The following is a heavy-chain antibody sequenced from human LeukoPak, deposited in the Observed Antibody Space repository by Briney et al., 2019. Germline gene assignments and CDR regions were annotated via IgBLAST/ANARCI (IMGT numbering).Heavy chain of an antibody. CDR2: VYYVGNA. Sequence: PSETLSLTCTVSGGSDRSSRPYWRWPRQSPGKGLEWIGSVYYVGNAYYRPSLLSRATISVDTSKTDISLRLTSVTATDTGIYCCATRAEGSYFETWGQGAVVTVSS. D-gene: IGHD3-10*01. CDR3: ATRAEGSYFET. V-gene: IGHV4-39*02. CDR1: GGSDRSSRPY. J-gene: IGHJ5*02.